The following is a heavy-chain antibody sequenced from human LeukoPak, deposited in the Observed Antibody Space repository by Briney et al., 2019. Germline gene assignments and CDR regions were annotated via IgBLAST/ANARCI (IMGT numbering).Heavy chain of an antibody. V-gene: IGHV3-74*01. CDR1: GFTFSSYW. CDR3: ASGGGWVFNN. J-gene: IGHJ4*02. D-gene: IGHD6-19*01. Sequence: GGSLRLSCAASGFTFSSYWMNWVRQAPGKGLVWVSHINTDGSTTTYADSVKGRFTISRDNAKNTLYLQMNSLRAEDTAVYYCASGGGWVFNNWGQGTLVTVSS. CDR2: INTDGSTT.